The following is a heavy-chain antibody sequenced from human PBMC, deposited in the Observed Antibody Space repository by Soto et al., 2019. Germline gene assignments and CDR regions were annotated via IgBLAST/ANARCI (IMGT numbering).Heavy chain of an antibody. Sequence: GGSLRLSCVASGFTFSSFEMNWVRQAPGKCLEWISYISSGGKTTYYADSVKGRFTISRDNAKNSLYLQMSSLRAEDAAVYYCARNYIIYYDGSRAHYSWGRGXLVTVYS. D-gene: IGHD3-22*01. J-gene: IGHJ5*02. CDR1: GFTFSSFE. CDR3: ARNYIIYYDGSRAHYS. CDR2: ISSGGKTT. V-gene: IGHV3-48*03.